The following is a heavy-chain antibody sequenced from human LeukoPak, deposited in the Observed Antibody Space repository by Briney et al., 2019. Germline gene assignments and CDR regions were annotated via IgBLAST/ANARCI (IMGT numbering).Heavy chain of an antibody. V-gene: IGHV3-7*05. Sequence: PGGSLRLSCAASGLTFSNSWMTWVRQAPGKGLEWVATIKQDGSEIYYVDSVKGRFTISRDNAKNSLYLQMSSLRAEDTAVYYCAGPRFDPWGQGTLVTVSS. CDR1: GLTFSNSW. CDR3: AGPRFDP. J-gene: IGHJ5*02. CDR2: IKQDGSEI.